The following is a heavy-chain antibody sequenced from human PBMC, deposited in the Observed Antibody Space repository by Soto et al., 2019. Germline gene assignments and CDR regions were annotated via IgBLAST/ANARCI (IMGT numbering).Heavy chain of an antibody. V-gene: IGHV1-46*01. J-gene: IGHJ6*02. Sequence: ASVKVSCKSSGYTFTSYYMHWVRQAPGQGLEWMGIINPSGGSTSYAQKFQGRVTMTRDTSTSTVYMELSSLRSEDTAVYYCAREKCSGGSCLDVWGQGTTVTVS. CDR3: AREKCSGGSCLDV. CDR2: INPSGGST. CDR1: GYTFTSYY. D-gene: IGHD2-15*01.